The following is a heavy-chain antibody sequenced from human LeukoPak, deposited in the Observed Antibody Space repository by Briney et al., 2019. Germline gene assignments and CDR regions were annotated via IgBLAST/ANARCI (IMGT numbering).Heavy chain of an antibody. D-gene: IGHD6-19*01. V-gene: IGHV4-34*01. J-gene: IGHJ3*02. CDR2: INHSGST. CDR3: ARGYWTAVAGRGVDAFDI. CDR1: GGSFSGYY. Sequence: NPSETLSLTCAVYGGSFSGYYWSWIRQPPGKGLEWIGEINHSGSTNYNPSLKTRVTISVDTSKNQFSLKLSSVTAADTAVYYCARGYWTAVAGRGVDAFDIWGQGTMVTVSS.